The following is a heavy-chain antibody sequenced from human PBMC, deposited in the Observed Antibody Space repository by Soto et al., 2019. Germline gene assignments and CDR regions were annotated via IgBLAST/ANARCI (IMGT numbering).Heavy chain of an antibody. CDR3: AREFGGGYYDSSGYYPLFDY. Sequence: QVQLVQSGAEVKKPGASVKVSCKASGYTFTSYGISWVRQAPGQGLEWMGWISAYNGNTKYAQKLQGRVTMTTDTSTSTAYMELRSLRSDDTAVYYCAREFGGGYYDSSGYYPLFDYWGQGTLVTVSS. J-gene: IGHJ4*02. CDR1: GYTFTSYG. CDR2: ISAYNGNT. D-gene: IGHD3-22*01. V-gene: IGHV1-18*01.